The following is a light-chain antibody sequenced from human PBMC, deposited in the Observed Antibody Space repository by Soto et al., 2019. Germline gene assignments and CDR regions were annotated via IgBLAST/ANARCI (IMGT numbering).Light chain of an antibody. J-gene: IGLJ2*01. CDR2: EVN. CDR1: SRDVGGYVY. Sequence: SALTQPPSASGSPGESVTMSCTGTSRDVGGYVYVSWFQQHPGKAPKLIIFEVNKRPSGVPDRFSGSRSGNTASLTVSGLKIEDGADYYCSSYAGRNKMVFGGGPKLTVL. CDR3: SSYAGRNKMV. V-gene: IGLV2-8*01.